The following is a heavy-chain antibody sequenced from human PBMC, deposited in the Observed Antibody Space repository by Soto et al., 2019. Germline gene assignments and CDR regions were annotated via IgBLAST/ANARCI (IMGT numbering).Heavy chain of an antibody. V-gene: IGHV4-30-2*01. D-gene: IGHD1-7*01. Sequence: PSETLSLTCAVSGGSISSGGYSWSWIRQPPGKGLEWIGYIYHSGSTYYNPSLKSRVTISVDRSKNQFSLKLSSVTAADTAVYYCARGTTIPGTTPGYWFDPWGQGTLVTVSS. CDR1: GGSISSGGYS. CDR2: IYHSGST. J-gene: IGHJ5*02. CDR3: ARGTTIPGTTPGYWFDP.